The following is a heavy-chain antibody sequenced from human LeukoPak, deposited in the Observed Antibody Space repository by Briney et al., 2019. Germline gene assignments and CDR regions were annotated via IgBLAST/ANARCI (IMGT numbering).Heavy chain of an antibody. D-gene: IGHD4-17*01. V-gene: IGHV1-69*05. J-gene: IGHJ4*02. CDR3: ARAPIGSNGDYVYYFGY. CDR2: IIPIFGTA. CDR1: GGSFSSYA. Sequence: VASVKVSCKASGGSFSSYAISWVRQAPGQGLEWMGRIIPIFGTANYAQKFQGRVTITTDESTSTAYMELSSLRSEDTAVYYCARAPIGSNGDYVYYFGYWGQGTLVTVSS.